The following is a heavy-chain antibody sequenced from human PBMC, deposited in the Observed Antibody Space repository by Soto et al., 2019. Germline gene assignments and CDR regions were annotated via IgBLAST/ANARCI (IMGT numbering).Heavy chain of an antibody. V-gene: IGHV1-69*13. CDR3: ARSPGITGTRASQYAMDV. CDR2: IIPIFGTP. J-gene: IGHJ6*02. Sequence: SVQVSCKASGYTFNNFAISWVRQAPGQGLQWMGGIIPIFGTPDYAQHFPGRVTISADESTNTAYLELSSLRSEDTAVYYCARSPGITGTRASQYAMDVWGQGTTVTVSS. CDR1: GYTFNNFA. D-gene: IGHD1-20*01.